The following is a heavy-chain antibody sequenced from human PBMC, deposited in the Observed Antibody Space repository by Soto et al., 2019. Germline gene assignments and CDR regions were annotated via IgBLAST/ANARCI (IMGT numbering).Heavy chain of an antibody. J-gene: IGHJ6*01. D-gene: IGHD6-19*01. Sequence: PGGSLRLSCAVSGFAFSSYGMYWVRQAPGEGLEWVAVVSYDGSNEFYADSVKGRFTISRDNSKNTLYLQMHSLRAEDTAVYYCAKDKSIAVAGRSNYYYYNMDVWGQGTTVTVSS. CDR3: AKDKSIAVAGRSNYYYYNMDV. CDR1: GFAFSSYG. V-gene: IGHV3-30*18. CDR2: VSYDGSNE.